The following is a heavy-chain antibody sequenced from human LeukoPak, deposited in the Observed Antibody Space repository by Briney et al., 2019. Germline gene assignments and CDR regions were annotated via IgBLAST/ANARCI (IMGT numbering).Heavy chain of an antibody. CDR2: VSCSGSTI. J-gene: IGHJ4*02. D-gene: IGHD1-1*01. CDR3: ARTGVNWNAPLYY. CDR1: GFTFSDYY. Sequence: GGSLRLSCAASGFTFSDYYMSWIRQAPGKGLEWVSYVSCSGSTIYYADSVKGRFIISRDNAKNSLYLQMNSLRAEDTAVYYCARTGVNWNAPLYYWGEGSLLTVAS. V-gene: IGHV3-11*04.